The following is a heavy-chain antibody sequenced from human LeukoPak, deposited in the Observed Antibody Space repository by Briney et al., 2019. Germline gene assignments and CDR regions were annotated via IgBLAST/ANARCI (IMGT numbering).Heavy chain of an antibody. CDR2: INHSGST. D-gene: IGHD2-2*01. J-gene: IGHJ5*02. V-gene: IGHV4-34*01. CDR1: GGSFSGYY. CDR3: VREGQMLSYNWFDT. Sequence: KTSETLSLTCAVYGGSFSGYYWSWIRQPPGKGLEWIGEINHSGSTNYNPSLKSRVTISVDTSKNQFSLKLSSVTAADTAVYYCVREGQMLSYNWFDTWGQGTLVTVSS.